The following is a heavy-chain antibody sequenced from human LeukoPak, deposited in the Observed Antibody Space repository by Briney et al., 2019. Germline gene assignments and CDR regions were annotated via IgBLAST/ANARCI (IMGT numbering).Heavy chain of an antibody. V-gene: IGHV4-39*01. D-gene: IGHD2-2*02. Sequence: PSETLSLTCTVSGGSISSSSYYWGWIRQPPGKGLEWIGSIYYSGSTYYNPSLKSRVTISVDTSKNQFSLKLTSVTAADTAVYYCARRDCSSTSCYSTPSLYYLDYWGQGTLVTVSS. J-gene: IGHJ4*02. CDR3: ARRDCSSTSCYSTPSLYYLDY. CDR2: IYYSGST. CDR1: GGSISSSSYY.